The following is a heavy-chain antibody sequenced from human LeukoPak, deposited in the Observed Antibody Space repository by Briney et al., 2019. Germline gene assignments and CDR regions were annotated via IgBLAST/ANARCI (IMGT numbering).Heavy chain of an antibody. J-gene: IGHJ4*02. Sequence: KTSETLSLTCAVCGGSFSGYYWSWIRQPPGKGLEWIGEINHSGSTNYNPSLKSRVTISVDTSKNQFSLKLSSVTAADTAVYYCARDPGNSYGSDYWGQGTLVTVSS. D-gene: IGHD5-18*01. CDR3: ARDPGNSYGSDY. CDR2: INHSGST. CDR1: GGSFSGYY. V-gene: IGHV4-34*01.